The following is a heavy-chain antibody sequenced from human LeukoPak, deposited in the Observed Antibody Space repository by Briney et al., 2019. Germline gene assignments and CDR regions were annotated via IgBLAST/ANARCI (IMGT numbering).Heavy chain of an antibody. J-gene: IGHJ3*02. CDR1: GFTFSSTW. CDR2: IKSENDGGAT. V-gene: IGHV3-15*07. CDR3: TTGGSVIVAGTRAFDI. D-gene: IGHD5-12*01. Sequence: GGSLRLSCAASGFTFSSTWMNWVRQAPGKGLEWVGRIKSENDGGATDYAAPVQDRFTISRDDSQATLYLQMNSLKTEDTAVYYCTTGGSVIVAGTRAFDIWGQGTMVTVSS.